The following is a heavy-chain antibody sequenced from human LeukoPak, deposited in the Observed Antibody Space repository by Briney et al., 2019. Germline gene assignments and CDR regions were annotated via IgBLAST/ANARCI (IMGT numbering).Heavy chain of an antibody. V-gene: IGHV3-21*01. CDR3: ARDPAVAGTGKKAHDY. J-gene: IGHJ4*02. CDR2: ISSSSSYI. D-gene: IGHD6-19*01. CDR1: GFTFSTYW. Sequence: GGSLRLSCAASGFTFSTYWMTWVRQAPGKGLEWVSSISSSSSYIYYADSVKGRFTISRDNAKNSLYLQMNSLRAEDTAVYYCARDPAVAGTGKKAHDYWGQGTLVTVSS.